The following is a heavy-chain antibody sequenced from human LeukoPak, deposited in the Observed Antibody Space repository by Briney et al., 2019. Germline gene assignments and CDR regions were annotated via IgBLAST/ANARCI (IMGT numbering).Heavy chain of an antibody. CDR3: ARRGRTYTNNWYPLYYFDY. D-gene: IGHD6-13*01. J-gene: IGHJ4*02. CDR1: IGSISSSKW. CDR2: IYLYGTT. V-gene: IGHV4-4*02. Sequence: SETLSLTCSVSIGSISSSKWWSWVRQSPVKGLEWIGEIYLYGTTNYNPSFTGRVTMSVDRSRNQFSLKLTSVTAADTAVYYCARRGRTYTNNWYPLYYFDYWGQGTLVTVSS.